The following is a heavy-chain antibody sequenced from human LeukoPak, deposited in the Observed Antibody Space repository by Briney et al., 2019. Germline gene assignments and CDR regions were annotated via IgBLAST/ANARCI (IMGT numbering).Heavy chain of an antibody. CDR3: ARGVITFGGVIAPPGY. J-gene: IGHJ4*02. CDR2: IYPGDSDT. CDR1: GYSFTSYW. D-gene: IGHD3-16*02. Sequence: GESLKISCKGSGYSFTSYWIGWVRQMPGKGLEWMGIIYPGDSDTRYSPSSQGQVTISADKSISTAYLQWSSLKASDTAMYYCARGVITFGGVIAPPGYWGQGTLVTVSS. V-gene: IGHV5-51*01.